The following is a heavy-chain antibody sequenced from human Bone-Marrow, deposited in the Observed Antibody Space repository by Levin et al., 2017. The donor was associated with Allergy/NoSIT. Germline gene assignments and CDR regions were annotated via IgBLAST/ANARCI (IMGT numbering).Heavy chain of an antibody. CDR1: GYTLTELS. V-gene: IGHV1-24*01. J-gene: IGHJ6*03. CDR3: ATSLNPGVYYYYYMDV. D-gene: IGHD2-8*01. Sequence: ASVKVSCKVSGYTLTELSMHWVRQAPGKGLEWMGGFDPEDGETIYAQKFQGRVTMTEDTSTDTAYMELSSLRSEDTAVYYCATSLNPGVYYYYYMDVWGKGTTVTVSS. CDR2: FDPEDGET.